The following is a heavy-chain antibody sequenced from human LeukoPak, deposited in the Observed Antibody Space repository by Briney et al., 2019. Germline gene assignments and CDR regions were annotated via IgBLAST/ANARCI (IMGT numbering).Heavy chain of an antibody. D-gene: IGHD2-2*01. CDR1: GYSFTNYW. V-gene: IGHV5-51*01. CDR2: FYLVDSDT. J-gene: IGHJ5*02. Sequence: GESLKISCKGLGYSFTNYWIGWVRQIPGKGLRWLGIFYLVDSDTRYSPSFQGQVTISADSSSSTAYLQWSSLKASDTAMYYCARSFQYCSSTSCYENWFDPWGQGTLVTVSS. CDR3: ARSFQYCSSTSCYENWFDP.